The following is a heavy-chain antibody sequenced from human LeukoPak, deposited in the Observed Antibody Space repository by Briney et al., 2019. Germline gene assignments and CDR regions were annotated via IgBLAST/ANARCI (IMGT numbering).Heavy chain of an antibody. CDR1: GFTFSSYW. V-gene: IGHV3-7*01. Sequence: GGSLRLSCAASGFTFSSYWMSWVRQAPGKGLEWVVNIKQDGSEKYYVDSVKGRFTISRDNAKNSLYLQMNSLRAEDTAVYYCARDLSQAQGVLDHWGQGTLVTVSS. CDR3: ARDLSQAQGVLDH. CDR2: IKQDGSEK. D-gene: IGHD3-10*01. J-gene: IGHJ4*02.